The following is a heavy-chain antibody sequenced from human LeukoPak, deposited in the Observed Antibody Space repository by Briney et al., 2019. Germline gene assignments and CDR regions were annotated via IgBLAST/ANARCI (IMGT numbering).Heavy chain of an antibody. V-gene: IGHV3-7*01. J-gene: IGHJ2*01. CDR2: IKQDGSEK. D-gene: IGHD1-26*01. CDR1: GFTFSSYW. CDR3: ARDSPSGSYWDWYFDL. Sequence: GGSLRLSCAASGFTFSSYWMTWVRQAPGKGLEWVANIKQDGSEKYYVDSVKGRFIISRDNAENSLYLQMNSLRAEDTAVYYCARDSPSGSYWDWYFDLWGRGTLVTVTS.